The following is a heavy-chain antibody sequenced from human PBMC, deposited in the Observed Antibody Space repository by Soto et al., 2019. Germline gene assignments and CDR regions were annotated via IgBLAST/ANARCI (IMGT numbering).Heavy chain of an antibody. CDR3: ARGVAGYYAMDV. CDR1: GFTFSSYW. V-gene: IGHV3-74*01. D-gene: IGHD2-15*01. CDR2: INSDGSTT. J-gene: IGHJ6*02. Sequence: EVQLVESGGGLVQPGGSLRLSCAASGFTFSSYWIHWVRQAPGKGLVWVSRINSDGSTTNYADSAKGRFTISRDNAKNTLYLQVGSLRAEDTAVYYCARGVAGYYAMDVWGQGTTVTVSS.